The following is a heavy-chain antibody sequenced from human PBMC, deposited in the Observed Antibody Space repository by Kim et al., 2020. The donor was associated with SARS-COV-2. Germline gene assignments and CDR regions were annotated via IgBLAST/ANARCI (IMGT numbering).Heavy chain of an antibody. CDR1: GGSFSGYY. J-gene: IGHJ4*02. CDR3: AGLTGSGSYYRI. V-gene: IGHV4-34*01. Sequence: SGTLSLTCAVYGGSFSGYYWSWIRQPPGKGLEWIGEINHSGSTNYNPSLKSRVTISVDTSKNQFSLKLSSVTAADTAVYYCAGLTGSGSYYRIWGQGTLVTVSS. CDR2: INHSGST. D-gene: IGHD3-10*01.